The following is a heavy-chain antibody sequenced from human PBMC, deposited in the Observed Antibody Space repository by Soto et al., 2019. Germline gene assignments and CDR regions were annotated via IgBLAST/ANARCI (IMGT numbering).Heavy chain of an antibody. V-gene: IGHV3-13*01. CDR3: ARGSKGTYGMDV. CDR1: GYTFRSYD. Sequence: QAVGSLRLSCAASGYTFRSYDMHWVRQVTGKGLEWVSVIGSAGDSNYAPSVKGRFTISRENAKNSLYLQMNSLRAGDTAVYYCARGSKGTYGMDVWGQGTTVTVSS. D-gene: IGHD3-10*01. J-gene: IGHJ6*02. CDR2: IGSAGDS.